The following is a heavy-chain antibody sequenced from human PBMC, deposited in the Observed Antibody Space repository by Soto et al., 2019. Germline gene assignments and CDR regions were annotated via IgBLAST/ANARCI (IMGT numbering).Heavy chain of an antibody. CDR1: GHSISSCYY. V-gene: IGHV4-38-2*02. Sequence: SETLSLTCTVSGHSISSCYYWAWIRQPPGKGLEWIGRIDASGNTNYNPSLKSRVTMSADTSKKQFSLKLTSVTAADTAVYYCARYSNNWFQTEGMDVWGQGTTVTVSS. J-gene: IGHJ6*02. D-gene: IGHD1-20*01. CDR3: ARYSNNWFQTEGMDV. CDR2: IDASGNT.